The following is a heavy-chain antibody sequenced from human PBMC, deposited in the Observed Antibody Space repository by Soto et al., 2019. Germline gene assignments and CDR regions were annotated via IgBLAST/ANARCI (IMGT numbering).Heavy chain of an antibody. Sequence: QVQLVQSGAEAKKPGSSVKVSCKASGGTFSSYAISWVRQAPGQGLEWMGGLIPIFGPANYAQKFQGRVRIPADEATGTAYMELSRRRSEATAMYYCPRDEHAAGGPARGMSWGVVIFYEYYGMDVWGQGTTVAVSS. V-gene: IGHV1-69*01. CDR3: PRDEHAAGGPARGMSWGVVIFYEYYGMDV. CDR1: GGTFSSYA. J-gene: IGHJ6*02. CDR2: LIPIFGPA. D-gene: IGHD3-3*01.